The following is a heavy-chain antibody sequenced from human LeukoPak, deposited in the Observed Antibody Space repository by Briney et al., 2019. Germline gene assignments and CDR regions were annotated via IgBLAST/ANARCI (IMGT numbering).Heavy chain of an antibody. V-gene: IGHV3-30*04. Sequence: GGSLRLSCAASGFTFSSYAMHWVRQAPGKGLEWVAVISYDGSNKYYADSVKGRFTISRDNSKNTPYLQMNSLRAEDTAVYYCARDYYGSGSYHFDYWGREPWSPSPQ. D-gene: IGHD3-10*01. J-gene: IGHJ4*02. CDR2: ISYDGSNK. CDR1: GFTFSSYA. CDR3: ARDYYGSGSYHFDY.